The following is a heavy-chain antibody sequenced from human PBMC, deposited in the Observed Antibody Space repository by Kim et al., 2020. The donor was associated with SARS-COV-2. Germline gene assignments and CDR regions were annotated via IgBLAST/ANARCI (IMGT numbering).Heavy chain of an antibody. V-gene: IGHV3-21*01. Sequence: GGSLRLSCAASGFTFSSYSMNWVRQAPGKGLEWVSSISSSSSYIYYADSVKGRFTISRDNAKNSLYLQMNSLRAEDTAVYYCARVAEYYYDSSGYYYDYWGQGTLVTVSS. J-gene: IGHJ4*02. D-gene: IGHD3-22*01. CDR3: ARVAEYYYDSSGYYYDY. CDR2: ISSSSSYI. CDR1: GFTFSSYS.